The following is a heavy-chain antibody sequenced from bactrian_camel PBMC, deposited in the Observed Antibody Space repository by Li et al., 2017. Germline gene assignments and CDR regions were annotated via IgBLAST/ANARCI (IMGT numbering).Heavy chain of an antibody. D-gene: IGHD2*01. Sequence: HVQLVESGGGSVQAGGSLRVSCAASGLTISSYCMGWFRQAPGKAREGVARIGSTSGTAFIADSVRGRFTISRDNAKNTLTLQMNSLKTEDTGVYYCATDDPRLIACGSSCRPYWGQGTQVTVS. CDR2: IGSTSGTA. J-gene: IGHJ4*01. CDR1: GLTISSYC. CDR3: ATDDPRLIACGSSCRPY. V-gene: IGHV3-2*01.